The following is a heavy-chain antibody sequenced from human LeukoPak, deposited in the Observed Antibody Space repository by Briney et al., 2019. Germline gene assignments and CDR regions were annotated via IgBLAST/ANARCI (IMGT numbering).Heavy chain of an antibody. CDR1: GGSISSYY. CDR2: IYYSGST. D-gene: IGHD4-17*01. J-gene: IGHJ5*02. Sequence: PSETLSLTCTVSGGSISSYYWSWIRQPPGKGLEWIGSIYYSGSTYYNPSLKSRVTISVDTSKNQLSLKVTSVTAADTAVYYCAIGYGDYFFGLDPWGQGTLVTVSS. V-gene: IGHV4-39*02. CDR3: AIGYGDYFFGLDP.